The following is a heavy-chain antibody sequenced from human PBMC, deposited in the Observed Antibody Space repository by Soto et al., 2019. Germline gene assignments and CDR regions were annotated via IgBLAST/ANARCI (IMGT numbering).Heavy chain of an antibody. J-gene: IGHJ6*04. CDR3: GHRRESNSSPGLDF. CDR2: IYWNDDR. Sequence: QITLKESGPTLVKPTQTLTLTCTFSGFSLTTGGLGVGWIRQPPGKALEWLAVIYWNDDRRYNPSLRSRLSITKDTSKTQVVLTRPNMDPVDTPTYYCGHRRESNSSPGLDFGGKGPTSTASS. D-gene: IGHD2-21*01. CDR1: GFSLTTGGLG. V-gene: IGHV2-5*01.